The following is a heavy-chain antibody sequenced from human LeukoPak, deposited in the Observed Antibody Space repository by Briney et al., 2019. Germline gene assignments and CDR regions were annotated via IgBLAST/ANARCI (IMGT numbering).Heavy chain of an antibody. Sequence: GGSLRLSCAASGFTFDDYGMSWVRQAPGKGLEWVSGINWNGGSTGYADSAKGRFTISRDNSKNTLYLQLNSLRGEDTAVYYCASQTTVKYYFDYWGQGTLVTVSS. CDR1: GFTFDDYG. CDR3: ASQTTVKYYFDY. CDR2: INWNGGST. J-gene: IGHJ4*02. D-gene: IGHD4-17*01. V-gene: IGHV3-20*04.